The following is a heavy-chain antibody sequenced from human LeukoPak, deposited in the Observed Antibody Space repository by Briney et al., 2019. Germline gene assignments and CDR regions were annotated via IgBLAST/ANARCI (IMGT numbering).Heavy chain of an antibody. D-gene: IGHD4-17*01. CDR3: ARGKDYGDFYFDY. J-gene: IGHJ4*02. CDR2: IYPGDSDT. CDR1: GYSFTSYW. V-gene: IGHV5-51*01. Sequence: GESLKISCKGSGYSFTSYWIGWVRQMPGKGLEWKGIIYPGDSDTRYSPSFQGQVAISADKSISTAYLQWSSLKASDTAMYYCARGKDYGDFYFDYWGQGTLVTVSS.